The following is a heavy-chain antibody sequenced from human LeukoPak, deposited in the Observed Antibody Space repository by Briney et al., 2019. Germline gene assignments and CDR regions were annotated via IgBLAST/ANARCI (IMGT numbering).Heavy chain of an antibody. CDR2: IYYSGST. Sequence: ASETLSPTCTVSGGSISSGGYYWSWIRQHPGKGLEWIGYIYYSGSTYYNPSLKSRVTISVDTSKNQFSLKLSSVTAADTAVYYCARFPNLRYFDWIPDYWGQGTLVTVSS. CDR1: GGSISSGGYY. D-gene: IGHD3-9*01. V-gene: IGHV4-31*03. CDR3: ARFPNLRYFDWIPDY. J-gene: IGHJ4*02.